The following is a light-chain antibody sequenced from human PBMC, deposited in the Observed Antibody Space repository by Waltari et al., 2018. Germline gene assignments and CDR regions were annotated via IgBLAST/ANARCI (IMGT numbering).Light chain of an antibody. CDR1: QGISSY. J-gene: IGKJ3*01. CDR2: AAS. Sequence: IQLTQSPSSLSASVGDRVTITCRASQGISSYLAWYQQKPGKAPKLLIYAASTLQSGVPSRFSGSESGTDFTLTISSLQPEDFATYYCQQLNSYPRFGPGTKVDIK. V-gene: IGKV1-9*01. CDR3: QQLNSYPR.